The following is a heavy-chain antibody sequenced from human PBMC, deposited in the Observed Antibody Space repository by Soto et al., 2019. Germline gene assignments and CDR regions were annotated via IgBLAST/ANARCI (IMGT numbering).Heavy chain of an antibody. CDR1: GGAISDARFY. CDR2: IYYTGTT. CDR3: ARQKWEQPKWFDP. Sequence: QLQLQESGPGLVKPSETLSLTCSLSGGAISDARFYWGWFRQSPGRGLEWIGSIYYTGTTFFNPSLQGRVTISVYTSEDLSSLKLDSVTAADAALYFCARQKWEQPKWFDPWGQGTLVIVSP. V-gene: IGHV4-39*01. D-gene: IGHD1-26*01. J-gene: IGHJ5*02.